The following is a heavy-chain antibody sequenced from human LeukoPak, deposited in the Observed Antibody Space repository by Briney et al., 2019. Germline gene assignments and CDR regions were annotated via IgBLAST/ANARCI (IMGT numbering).Heavy chain of an antibody. CDR2: IYYSGST. V-gene: IGHV4-30-4*01. D-gene: IGHD3-10*01. CDR1: GGSISSGDYY. Sequence: SETLSLTCTVSGGSISSGDYYWSWLRQPPGKGLEWIGYIYYSGSTYYNPSLKSRVTISVDTSKNQFSLKLSSVTAADTAVYYCARESYYGSGPRFDYWGQGTLVTVSS. CDR3: ARESYYGSGPRFDY. J-gene: IGHJ4*02.